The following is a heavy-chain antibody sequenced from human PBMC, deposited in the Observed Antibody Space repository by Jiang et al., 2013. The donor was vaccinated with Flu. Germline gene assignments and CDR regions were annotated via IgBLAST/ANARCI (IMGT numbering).Heavy chain of an antibody. CDR3: ARHYYGSGSLHYYYYGMDV. CDR2: IYYSGST. Sequence: TLSLTCTVSGGSISSSSYYWGWIRQPPGKGLEWIGSIYYSGSTYYNPSLKSRVTISVDTSKNQFSLKLSSVTAADTAVYYCARHYYGSGSLHYYYYGMDVWGQGTTVTVSS. CDR1: GGSISSSSYY. V-gene: IGHV4-39*01. J-gene: IGHJ6*02. D-gene: IGHD3-10*01.